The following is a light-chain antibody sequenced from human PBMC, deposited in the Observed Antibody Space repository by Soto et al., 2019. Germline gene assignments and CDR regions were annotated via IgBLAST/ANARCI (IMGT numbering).Light chain of an antibody. V-gene: IGLV2-14*02. J-gene: IGLJ3*02. CDR3: TSFTSSSTWV. CDR2: EGS. Sequence: QSVLTQPASVSGSPGQSITISCTGTRSDVGSYNLVSWYQQHPGKAPKLMIYEGSKRPSGVSNRFSGSKSGNTASLTISGLQAEDEADYYCTSFTSSSTWVFGGGTKVTVL. CDR1: RSDVGSYNL.